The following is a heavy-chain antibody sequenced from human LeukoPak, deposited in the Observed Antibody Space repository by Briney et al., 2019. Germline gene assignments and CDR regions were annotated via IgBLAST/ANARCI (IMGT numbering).Heavy chain of an antibody. V-gene: IGHV1-18*01. Sequence: GASVKVSCKASGYSFSNYGISWVRQAPGQGLEWMGWVSGYNGNTNYAQKFKGRVTMTTDISTSTAYMELRSLRSDDTAVYYCARDCGYQCLFDCWGQGTLVTVSS. CDR1: GYSFSNYG. CDR3: ARDCGYQCLFDC. CDR2: VSGYNGNT. D-gene: IGHD5-12*01. J-gene: IGHJ4*02.